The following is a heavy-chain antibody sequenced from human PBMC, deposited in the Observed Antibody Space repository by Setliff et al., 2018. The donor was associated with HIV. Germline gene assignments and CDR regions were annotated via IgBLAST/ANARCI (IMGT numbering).Heavy chain of an antibody. CDR3: ARDGSGSSYYYYYMDV. CDR2: IYYTGRT. D-gene: IGHD3-10*01. V-gene: IGHV4-39*02. J-gene: IGHJ6*03. Sequence: SETLSLTCTVSGGSISSYDYNWGWIRQPPGKGLEWIANIYYTGRTYYNPSLKSRVTISVDTSKNQFSLKVTSLTAADTAVYYCARDGSGSSYYYYYMDVWGKGTTVTV. CDR1: GGSISSYDYN.